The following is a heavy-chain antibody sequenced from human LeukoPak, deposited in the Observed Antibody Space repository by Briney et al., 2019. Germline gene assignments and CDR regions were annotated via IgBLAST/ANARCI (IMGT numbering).Heavy chain of an antibody. D-gene: IGHD2-21*01. V-gene: IGHV4-38-2*02. CDR2: IYHSGST. CDR3: ARGFALLDP. CDR1: GYSISSGYY. Sequence: SETLSLTCTVSGYSISSGYYWGWIRQPPGKGLEWIGSIYHSGSTYYNPSLKSRVTISVETSKNQFSLKLKSVTAADTAVYYCARGFALLDPWGQGTLVTVSS. J-gene: IGHJ5*02.